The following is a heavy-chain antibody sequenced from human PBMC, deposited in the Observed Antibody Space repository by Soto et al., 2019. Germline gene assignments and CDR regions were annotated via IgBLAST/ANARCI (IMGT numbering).Heavy chain of an antibody. D-gene: IGHD3-10*01. J-gene: IGHJ3*01. CDR1: GFTFSDYY. V-gene: IGHV3-11*01. Sequence: QVQLVESGGGLVKPGGSLRLSCAASGFTFSDYYMSWIRQAPGKGLEWVSYISSSGSTIYYEDSVKGRFTISRDNAKNSLYLQMNSLRAEDTAVYYCARYRNYGSGSDYINDAFDVWGQGTMVTVSS. CDR3: ARYRNYGSGSDYINDAFDV. CDR2: ISSSGSTI.